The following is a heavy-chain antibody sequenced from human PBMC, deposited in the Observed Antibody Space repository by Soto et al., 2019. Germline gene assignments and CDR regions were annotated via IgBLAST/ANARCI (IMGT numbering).Heavy chain of an antibody. V-gene: IGHV3-23*01. CDR3: AKSGAYGSGSYYYEPYDY. J-gene: IGHJ4*02. CDR2: ISGSGGST. Sequence: PGGSLRLSCAASGFTFSSYAMSWVRQAPGKGLEWVSAISGSGGSTYYADSVKGRFTISRDNSKNTLYLQMNSLRAEDTAVYYCAKSGAYGSGSYYYEPYDYWGQGTLVTVSS. D-gene: IGHD3-10*01. CDR1: GFTFSSYA.